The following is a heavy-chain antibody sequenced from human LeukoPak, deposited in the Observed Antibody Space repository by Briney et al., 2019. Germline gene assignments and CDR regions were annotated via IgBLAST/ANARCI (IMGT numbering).Heavy chain of an antibody. Sequence: AETLSLTCTVSGASITNYYWSWIRQPPGKGLEGIGYIYYSGSTYYNPSLKGRVTISVDTSKNQFSLRLRSVTAADTAMYYCARSSGSSHLYDYWGQGTLVTVSS. J-gene: IGHJ4*02. CDR3: ARSSGSSHLYDY. CDR2: IYYSGST. V-gene: IGHV4-59*01. CDR1: GASITNYY. D-gene: IGHD3-10*01.